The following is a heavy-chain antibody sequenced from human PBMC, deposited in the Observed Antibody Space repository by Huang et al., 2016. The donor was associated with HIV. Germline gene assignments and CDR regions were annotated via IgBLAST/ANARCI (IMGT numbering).Heavy chain of an antibody. D-gene: IGHD5-18*01. Sequence: QVQLVQSGSELKKPGASVKLYCWASGYNFTTYALNWVRQAPGQGFEWMGWINTKTGNPTYAQGFTGRFVCSLDTSVSTSYLQSTGLKAEDTAVYYCARRWIQEYWGQGTLVTVSS. CDR2: INTKTGNP. J-gene: IGHJ4*02. V-gene: IGHV7-4-1*02. CDR1: GYNFTTYA. CDR3: ARRWIQEY.